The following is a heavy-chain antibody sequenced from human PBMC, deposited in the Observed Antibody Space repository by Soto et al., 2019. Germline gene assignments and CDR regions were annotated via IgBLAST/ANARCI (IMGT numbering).Heavy chain of an antibody. CDR1: GFTFDDYA. CDR2: ISWNSGNL. Sequence: EVQLVESGGGLVQPGRSLRLSCAASGFTFDDYAMHWVGQPPGKGLEWVSSISWNSGNLGYADSVKGRFTISRDNAKNCLYLQMNSLRGEDTALYYCAKGASTTVFAFNDYWGQGTLVTVSS. V-gene: IGHV3-9*01. D-gene: IGHD4-17*01. CDR3: AKGASTTVFAFNDY. J-gene: IGHJ4*02.